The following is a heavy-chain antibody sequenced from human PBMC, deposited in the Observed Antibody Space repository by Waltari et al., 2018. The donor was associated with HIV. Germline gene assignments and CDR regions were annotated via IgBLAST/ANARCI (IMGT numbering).Heavy chain of an antibody. V-gene: IGHV1-3*01. CDR3: ARVGWYSGSYYRYYYGMDV. CDR2: INAGNGNT. D-gene: IGHD1-26*01. J-gene: IGHJ6*02. Sequence: WVRQAPGQRLEWMGWINAGNGNTKYSQKFQGRVTITRDTSASTAYMELSSLRSEDTAVYYCARVGWYSGSYYRYYYGMDVWGQGTTVTVSS.